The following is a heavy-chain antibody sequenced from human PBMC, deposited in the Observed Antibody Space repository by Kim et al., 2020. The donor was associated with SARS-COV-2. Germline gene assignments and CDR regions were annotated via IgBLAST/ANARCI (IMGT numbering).Heavy chain of an antibody. D-gene: IGHD1-1*01. V-gene: IGHV4-39*07. J-gene: IGHJ6*02. CDR3: ARDEVSYEPWYIPPP. Sequence: PSLKSRVTISVDTSKNQFSLKLSSVTAADTAVYYCARDEVSYEPWYIPPPWGQGTTVTVSS.